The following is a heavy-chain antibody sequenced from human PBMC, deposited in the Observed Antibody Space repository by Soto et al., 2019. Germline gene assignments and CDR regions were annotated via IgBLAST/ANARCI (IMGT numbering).Heavy chain of an antibody. J-gene: IGHJ6*02. CDR1: GGTFSSYA. D-gene: IGHD2-2*01. Sequence: QVQLVQSGAEVKKPGSSVKVSCKASGGTFSSYAISWVRQAPGQGLEWMGGIIPIFGTANYAQKFQGRVTITADASTSTAYMELSSLRSEDTAVYYCASPTYCSSTSCYARMDVWGQGTTVTVSS. CDR2: IIPIFGTA. CDR3: ASPTYCSSTSCYARMDV. V-gene: IGHV1-69*01.